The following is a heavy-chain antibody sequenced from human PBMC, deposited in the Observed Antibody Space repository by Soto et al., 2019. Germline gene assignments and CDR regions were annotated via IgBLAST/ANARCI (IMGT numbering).Heavy chain of an antibody. CDR1: GFTFSGSA. V-gene: IGHV3-73*01. CDR3: TVEGSGSNRY. Sequence: EVQLVESGGGLVQPGGSLKLCCAASGFTFSGSAMHWVRQASGKGLEWVGRIRSKANSYATEYGASVKGRFTISRDDSKNTAYLQMNSLKTEDTAVYYCTVEGSGSNRYWGQGTLVTVSS. CDR2: IRSKANSYAT. J-gene: IGHJ4*02. D-gene: IGHD3-10*01.